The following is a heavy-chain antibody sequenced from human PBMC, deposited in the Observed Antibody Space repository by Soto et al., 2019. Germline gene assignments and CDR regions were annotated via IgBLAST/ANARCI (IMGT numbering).Heavy chain of an antibody. CDR3: ARVLDYGSGSYSPYGMDV. Sequence: QVQLVQSGAEVKKPGSSVTVSCKTSGGSFNNNGIGWVRQAPGHGLEWMGGVSPPFRTSNYARKFQGRISITADASTGTVNMALSSLTSEDTAQYYCARVLDYGSGSYSPYGMDVWGQGTTVTVSS. CDR1: GGSFNNNG. D-gene: IGHD3-10*01. V-gene: IGHV1-69*01. CDR2: VSPPFRTS. J-gene: IGHJ6*02.